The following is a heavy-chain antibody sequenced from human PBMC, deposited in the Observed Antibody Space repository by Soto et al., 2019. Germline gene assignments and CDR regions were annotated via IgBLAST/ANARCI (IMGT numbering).Heavy chain of an antibody. J-gene: IGHJ6*02. Sequence: SETLSLTCTVSGGSISSYYRSWIRQPPGKGLEWIGYIYYSGSTNYNPSLKSRVTISVDTSKNQFSLKLSSVTAADTAVYYCARATTVTSGYYYGMDVWGQGTTVTVSS. CDR1: GGSISSYY. V-gene: IGHV4-59*01. CDR3: ARATTVTSGYYYGMDV. CDR2: IYYSGST. D-gene: IGHD4-4*01.